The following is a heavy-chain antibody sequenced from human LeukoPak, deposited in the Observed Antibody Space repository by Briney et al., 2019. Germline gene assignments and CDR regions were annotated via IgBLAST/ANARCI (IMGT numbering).Heavy chain of an antibody. J-gene: IGHJ4*02. CDR1: GFTFSSYG. D-gene: IGHD2-2*01. V-gene: IGHV3-33*01. CDR2: IWYDGSNK. CDR3: AREEVPAASLGY. Sequence: GGSLRLSCAASGFTFSSYGMHWVRQAPGKGLEWVAVIWYDGSNKYYADSVKGRFTISRDNSKNTLYLQMNSLRAEDTAVYYCAREEVPAASLGYWGQGTLVTVSS.